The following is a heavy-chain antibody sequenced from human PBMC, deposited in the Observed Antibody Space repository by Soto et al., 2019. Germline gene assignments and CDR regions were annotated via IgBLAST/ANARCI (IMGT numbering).Heavy chain of an antibody. D-gene: IGHD3-10*01. CDR3: GRDRAYSASGSLAY. Sequence: ASVKVSCKASGYTLTNYGISWVRQAPGQGLEWMGWISAYNGNTNYAQKLQGRVTMTTDTSTNTAYMELRSLRSDDTAVYYCGRDRAYSASGSLAYWAQGTLVTLSS. V-gene: IGHV1-18*04. CDR1: GYTLTNYG. J-gene: IGHJ4*02. CDR2: ISAYNGNT.